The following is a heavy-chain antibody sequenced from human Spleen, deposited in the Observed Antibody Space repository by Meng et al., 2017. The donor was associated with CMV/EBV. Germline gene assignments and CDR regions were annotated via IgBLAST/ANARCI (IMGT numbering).Heavy chain of an antibody. CDR2: ISWNSGSI. V-gene: IGHV3-9*01. CDR3: AKEELIYDFWSGYYGEPWFDP. Sequence: LSLTCAASGFTFDDYAMHWVRQAPGKGLEWVSGISWNSGSIGYADSVKGRFTISRDNAKNSLYLQMNSLRAEDTALYYCAKEELIYDFWSGYYGEPWFDPWGQGTLVTVSS. CDR1: GFTFDDYA. J-gene: IGHJ5*02. D-gene: IGHD3-3*01.